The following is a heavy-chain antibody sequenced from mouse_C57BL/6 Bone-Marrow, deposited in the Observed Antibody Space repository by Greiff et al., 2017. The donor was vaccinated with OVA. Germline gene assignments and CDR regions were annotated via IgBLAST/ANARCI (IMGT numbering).Heavy chain of an antibody. CDR3: ARKPFDNYEGYYAMDY. CDR1: GFTFSDYY. CDR2: ISNGGGST. J-gene: IGHJ4*01. D-gene: IGHD1-3*01. Sequence: EVQVVESGGGLVQPGGSLKLSCAASGFTFSDYYMYWVRQTPEKRLEWVAYISNGGGSTYYPDTVKGRFTISRDNAKNTLYLQMSRLKSEDTAMYYCARKPFDNYEGYYAMDYWGQGTSVTVSS. V-gene: IGHV5-12*01.